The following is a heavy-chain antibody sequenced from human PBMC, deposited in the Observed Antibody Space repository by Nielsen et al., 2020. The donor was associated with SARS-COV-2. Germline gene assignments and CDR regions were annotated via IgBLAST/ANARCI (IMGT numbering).Heavy chain of an antibody. CDR1: GGPISGYY. V-gene: IGHV4-34*01. Sequence: SETLSLTCAVYGGPISGYYWSWIRQPPGKGLEWIGEITHAGTTNYNPSLQSRVTISLDTSKKQFSLRLSSLTAADTAVYYCAGTLTIFGVAPTLDYWGQGTLVTVSS. J-gene: IGHJ4*02. D-gene: IGHD3-3*01. CDR2: ITHAGTT. CDR3: AGTLTIFGVAPTLDY.